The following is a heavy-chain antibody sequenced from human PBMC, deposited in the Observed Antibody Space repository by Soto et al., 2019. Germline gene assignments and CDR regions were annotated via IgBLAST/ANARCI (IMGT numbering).Heavy chain of an antibody. CDR3: ARWGQYYDFWSGYYTGLVGHYYGMDV. CDR1: GYTFSDYY. J-gene: IGHJ6*02. D-gene: IGHD3-3*01. Sequence: ASVKVSCKASGYTFSDYYIHWVRQAPGQGLEWMGWINPNSGGTKYAPKFQGRVTMTRDTSISTAYMELSRLRSDDTAVYYCARWGQYYDFWSGYYTGLVGHYYGMDVWGQGTTVTVSS. CDR2: INPNSGGT. V-gene: IGHV1-2*02.